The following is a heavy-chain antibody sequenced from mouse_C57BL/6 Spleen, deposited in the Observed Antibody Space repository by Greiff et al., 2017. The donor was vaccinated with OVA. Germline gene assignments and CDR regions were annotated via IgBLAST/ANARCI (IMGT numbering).Heavy chain of an antibody. J-gene: IGHJ2*01. V-gene: IGHV1-22*01. CDR2: INPNNGGT. D-gene: IGHD1-1*01. CDR1: GYTFTDYN. Sequence: EVHLVESGPELVKPGASVKMSCKASGYTFTDYNMHWVKQSHGKSLEWIGYINPNNGGTSYNQKFKGKATLTVNKSSSTAYMELRSLTSEDSAVYYCARTGVVDFDYWGQGTTLTVSS. CDR3: ARTGVVDFDY.